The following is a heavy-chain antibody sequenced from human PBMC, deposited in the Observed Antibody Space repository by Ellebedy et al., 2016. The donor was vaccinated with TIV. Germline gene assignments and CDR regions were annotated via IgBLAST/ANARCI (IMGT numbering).Heavy chain of an antibody. D-gene: IGHD6-13*01. V-gene: IGHV3-23*01. CDR1: GFTFSSYA. Sequence: GGSLRLXXAASGFTFSSYAMGWVRQAPGKGLEWVSAISGSGGSTYYADSVKGRFTISRDNSKNTLYLQMNSLRAEDTAVYYCAKIASAGPISYYFDYWGQGTLVTVSS. CDR3: AKIASAGPISYYFDY. J-gene: IGHJ4*02. CDR2: ISGSGGST.